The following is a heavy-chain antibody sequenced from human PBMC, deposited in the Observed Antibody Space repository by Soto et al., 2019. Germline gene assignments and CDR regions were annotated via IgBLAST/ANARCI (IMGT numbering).Heavy chain of an antibody. CDR1: GASVSSGSSY. CDR3: AREKKDYHGPGSYFWYGMDV. Sequence: QVQLQESGPGLVKPSETLSLTCTVSGASVSSGSSYWSWIRQPPGKGLEWIGYIYYSGSTNYNPSLRSRVTMSVDTSKNQFSLKERSVTAADTAVYYCAREKKDYHGPGSYFWYGMDVWGQGTTVTVSS. D-gene: IGHD3-10*01. V-gene: IGHV4-61*01. J-gene: IGHJ6*02. CDR2: IYYSGST.